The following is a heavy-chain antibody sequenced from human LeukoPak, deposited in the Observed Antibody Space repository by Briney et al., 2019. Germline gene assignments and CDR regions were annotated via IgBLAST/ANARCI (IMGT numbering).Heavy chain of an antibody. J-gene: IGHJ4*02. CDR3: ARILDSAWGELGY. Sequence: GGSLRLSCAGSGFSFSSYGMHWVRQAPGKGLERMAFIRSGGSNKYYADPVKGRFTISRDNSKNTLYLQMNSLRAEDTAVYYCARILDSAWGELGYWGQGTLVTVSS. D-gene: IGHD6-19*01. CDR2: IRSGGSNK. CDR1: GFSFSSYG. V-gene: IGHV3-30*02.